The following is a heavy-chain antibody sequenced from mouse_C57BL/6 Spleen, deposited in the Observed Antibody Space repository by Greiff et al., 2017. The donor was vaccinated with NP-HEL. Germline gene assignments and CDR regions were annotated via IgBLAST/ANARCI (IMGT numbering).Heavy chain of an antibody. Sequence: QVQLQQPGTELVKPGASVKMSCKASGYTFTSYWITWVKQRPGQGLEWIGDIYPGSGSTNYNEKFKSKATLTVDTSSSTAYMQLSSLTSEDSAGYYCARDGSPLYYAMDYWGQGTSVTVSA. D-gene: IGHD1-1*01. CDR1: GYTFTSYW. J-gene: IGHJ4*01. V-gene: IGHV1-55*01. CDR3: ARDGSPLYYAMDY. CDR2: IYPGSGST.